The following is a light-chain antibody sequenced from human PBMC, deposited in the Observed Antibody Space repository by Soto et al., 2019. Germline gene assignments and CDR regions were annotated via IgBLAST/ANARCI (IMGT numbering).Light chain of an antibody. CDR2: NPS. CDR1: QSVSSN. Sequence: EIVMTQSPATLSVSPGERATLSCRASQSVSSNLAWYQQKPGQAPKLLIYNPSTRATGIPARFSGSGSGTEFTLTISSLQSEDFAVYYRQQYNNWPPWTFGQGTKVDIK. V-gene: IGKV3-15*01. CDR3: QQYNNWPPWT. J-gene: IGKJ1*01.